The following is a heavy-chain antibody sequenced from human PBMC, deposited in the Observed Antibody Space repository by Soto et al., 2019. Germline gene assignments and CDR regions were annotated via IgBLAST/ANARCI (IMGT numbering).Heavy chain of an antibody. D-gene: IGHD6-13*01. CDR2: ISSNSAYI. V-gene: IGHV3-21*01. CDR3: TRDASRDSSARGWFDP. CDR1: GFTFRSFT. J-gene: IGHJ5*02. Sequence: GGSLRLSCAASGFTFRSFTMNWVRQAPGKGLEWVSTISSNSAYIYHTDALRGRFTISRDNAKNSLHLQMNSLRAEDTAVYYCTRDASRDSSARGWFDPWGPGTLVTVSS.